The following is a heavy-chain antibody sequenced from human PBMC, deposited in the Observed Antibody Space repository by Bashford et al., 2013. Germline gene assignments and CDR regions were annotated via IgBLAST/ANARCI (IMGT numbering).Heavy chain of an antibody. D-gene: IGHD3-10*01. CDR2: ISYDGSNK. V-gene: IGHV3-30-3*01. J-gene: IGHJ4*02. CDR3: ARESFLLWFEGVIHTYFDY. Sequence: KGLEWVAVISYDGSNKYYADSVKGRFTISRDNSKNTLYLQMNSLRAEDTAVYYCARESFLLWFEGVIHTYFDYWGQGTLVTVSS.